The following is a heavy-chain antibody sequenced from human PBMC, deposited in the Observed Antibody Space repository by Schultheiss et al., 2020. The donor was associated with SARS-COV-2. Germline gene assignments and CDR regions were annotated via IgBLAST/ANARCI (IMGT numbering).Heavy chain of an antibody. CDR2: ISGTDDDT. Sequence: GGSLRLSCSASGFTFSDYGMHWVRQAPGKGLEWVSSISGTDDDTYYADSVTGRFALSSDSSKNTLYLQTNSLRPDDTAVYYCAKAVPLLAFAKWSYWFDPWGQGTLVTVSS. D-gene: IGHD3-3*02. V-gene: IGHV3-23*01. CDR1: GFTFSDYG. J-gene: IGHJ5*02. CDR3: AKAVPLLAFAKWSYWFDP.